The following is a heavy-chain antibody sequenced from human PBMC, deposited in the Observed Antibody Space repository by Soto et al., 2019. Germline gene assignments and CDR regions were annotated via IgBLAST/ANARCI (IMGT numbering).Heavy chain of an antibody. CDR2: INSDGSST. J-gene: IGHJ6*02. Sequence: GGSLRLSCAASGFTFSSYWMHWVRQAPGKGLVWVSRINSDGSSTSYADSVKGRFTISRDNAKNSLYLQMNSLRAEDTAVYYCARGRVVPAATIYYGMDVWGQGTTVTVSS. CDR1: GFTFSSYW. V-gene: IGHV3-74*01. D-gene: IGHD2-2*01. CDR3: ARGRVVPAATIYYGMDV.